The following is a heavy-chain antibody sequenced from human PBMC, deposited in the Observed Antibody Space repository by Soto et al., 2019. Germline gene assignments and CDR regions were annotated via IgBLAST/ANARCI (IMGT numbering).Heavy chain of an antibody. CDR2: ISGSGGST. D-gene: IGHD3-9*01. V-gene: IGHV3-23*01. Sequence: GGSLRLSCAASGFTFSSYAMSWVRQAPGKGLEWVSAISGSGGSTYYADSVKGRFTISRDNSKNTLYLQMNSLRAEDTAVYYCAKNGEKVLRYFDHPGSPHDYWGQGTLVTVSS. J-gene: IGHJ4*02. CDR3: AKNGEKVLRYFDHPGSPHDY. CDR1: GFTFSSYA.